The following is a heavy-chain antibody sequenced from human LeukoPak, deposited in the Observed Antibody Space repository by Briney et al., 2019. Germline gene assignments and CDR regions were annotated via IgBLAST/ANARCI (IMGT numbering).Heavy chain of an antibody. J-gene: IGHJ5*02. V-gene: IGHV4-39*01. CDR1: GGSISSSSYY. Sequence: SETLSLTCTVSGGSISSSSYYWGWIRQPPGKGLEWIGSIYYSGSTYYNPSLKSRVTISVDTSKNQFSLKLSSVTAADTAVYYCARLEDWFDPWGQGTLVTVSS. CDR3: ARLEDWFDP. CDR2: IYYSGST.